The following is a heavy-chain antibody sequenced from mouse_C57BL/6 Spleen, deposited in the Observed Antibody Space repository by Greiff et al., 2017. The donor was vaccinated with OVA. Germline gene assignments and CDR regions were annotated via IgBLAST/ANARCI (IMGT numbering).Heavy chain of an antibody. CDR1: GYSFTDYN. Sequence: EVQLQQSGPELVKPGASVKISCKASGYSFTDYNMNWVKQSNGKSLEWIGVINPNYGTTSYNKKFKGKATLTVDKSSSTAYMQLNSLTSEDSAVYYCARSGFYYYGSTHWYFDVWGTGTTVTVSS. CDR2: INPNYGTT. D-gene: IGHD1-1*01. J-gene: IGHJ1*03. V-gene: IGHV1-39*01. CDR3: ARSGFYYYGSTHWYFDV.